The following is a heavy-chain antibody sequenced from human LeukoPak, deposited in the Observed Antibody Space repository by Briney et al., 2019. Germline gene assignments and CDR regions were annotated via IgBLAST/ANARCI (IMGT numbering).Heavy chain of an antibody. CDR2: IYYSGST. CDR1: GGSISSYY. Sequence: SETLSLTCTVSGGSISSYYWSWIRQRPGKGLEWIGYIYYSGSTNYNPSLKSRVTISVDTSKNQFSLKLSSVTAADTAVYYCARGYCSGGSCYSYYYYNYMDVWGKGTTVTVSS. D-gene: IGHD2-15*01. CDR3: ARGYCSGGSCYSYYYYNYMDV. V-gene: IGHV4-59*12. J-gene: IGHJ6*03.